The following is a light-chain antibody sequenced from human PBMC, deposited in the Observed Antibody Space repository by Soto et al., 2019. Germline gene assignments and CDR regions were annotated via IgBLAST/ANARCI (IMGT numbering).Light chain of an antibody. J-gene: IGKJ1*01. Sequence: DIQMTQSPSTLSASVGDRVTITCRASPSISSWLAWYQQKPGKAPNLLIYDASSLESGVPSRFSGSGSGTEFTLTISSLPPDDFATYYCQQYNSYSTFGQGTKVEIK. CDR2: DAS. V-gene: IGKV1-5*01. CDR1: PSISSW. CDR3: QQYNSYST.